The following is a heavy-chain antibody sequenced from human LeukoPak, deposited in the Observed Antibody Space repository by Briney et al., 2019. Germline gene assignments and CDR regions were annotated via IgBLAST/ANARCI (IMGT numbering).Heavy chain of an antibody. CDR2: ITSGGDTT. Sequence: GGSLRLPCAASGFIFSSYSMIWVRQAPGKGLEWLSHITSGGDTTSYADSVKGRFTISRDNAKNSLYLQMNSLRAEDTAVYYCARVGQQLGAIDIWGQGTKVTVSS. V-gene: IGHV3-48*04. J-gene: IGHJ3*02. D-gene: IGHD6-13*01. CDR1: GFIFSSYS. CDR3: ARVGQQLGAIDI.